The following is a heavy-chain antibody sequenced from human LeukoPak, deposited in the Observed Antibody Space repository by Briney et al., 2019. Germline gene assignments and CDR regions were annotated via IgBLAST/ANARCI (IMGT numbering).Heavy chain of an antibody. Sequence: GGSLRLSCAASGFTFSDYYMSWIRQAPGKGLEWVSYISSSGSTIYYADSVKGRFTISRDNAKNSLYLQMNSLRAEDTAVYYCARDSDFWSGYPGDYYYYMDVWGKGTTVTVSS. V-gene: IGHV3-11*01. CDR1: GFTFSDYY. CDR3: ARDSDFWSGYPGDYYYYMDV. CDR2: ISSSGSTI. J-gene: IGHJ6*03. D-gene: IGHD3-3*01.